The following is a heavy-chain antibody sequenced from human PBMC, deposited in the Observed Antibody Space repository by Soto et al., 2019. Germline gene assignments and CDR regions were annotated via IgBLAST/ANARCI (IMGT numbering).Heavy chain of an antibody. Sequence: EVQLLESGGGLVQPGGSLRLSCAASGFTFSSYAMSWVRQAPGKGLEWVSAISGSGGSTYYADSVKGRFTISRDNSKNTLYLQMNSLRAEDTAVYYCAKTNYYDSSGHPEYFQHWGQGTLVTVSS. CDR1: GFTFSSYA. CDR3: AKTNYYDSSGHPEYFQH. CDR2: ISGSGGST. D-gene: IGHD3-22*01. V-gene: IGHV3-23*01. J-gene: IGHJ1*01.